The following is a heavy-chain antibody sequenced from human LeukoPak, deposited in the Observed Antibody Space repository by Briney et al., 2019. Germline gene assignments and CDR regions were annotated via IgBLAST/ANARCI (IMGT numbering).Heavy chain of an antibody. D-gene: IGHD3-3*01. CDR1: GYTFTIYT. V-gene: IGHV7-4-1*01. CDR3: ARELRSDFWSGSPRCMDV. J-gene: IGHJ6*02. CDR2: INTNTGNP. Sequence: ASVTVSFKASGYTFTIYTMNWVRQAQGQGLQWMGWINTNTGNPTYAQGVTGRFVFSLDTSVSTAYLQIGSLKAEDTAVYYCARELRSDFWSGSPRCMDVWGLGTTVTVSS.